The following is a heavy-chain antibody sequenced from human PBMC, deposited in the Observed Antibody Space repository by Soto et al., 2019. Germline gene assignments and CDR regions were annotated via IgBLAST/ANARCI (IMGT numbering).Heavy chain of an antibody. D-gene: IGHD5-12*01. J-gene: IGHJ4*02. CDR2: IIPMFGTP. V-gene: IGHV1-69*13. CDR3: ATSEGRDGYRFDY. CDR1: GVTFNRQD. Sequence: ASVKVSCKASGVTFNRQDMRWVRQAPGQGLEWMGGIIPMFGTPHYAEKFQDRVTITADESTGTAYLELSSLTSEATAVYYCATSEGRDGYRFDYWGPGTLVTVSS.